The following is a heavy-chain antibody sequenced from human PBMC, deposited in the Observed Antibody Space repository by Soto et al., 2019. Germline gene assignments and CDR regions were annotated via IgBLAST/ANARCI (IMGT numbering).Heavy chain of an antibody. D-gene: IGHD3-3*01. CDR1: GYTFTSYD. Sequence: ASVKVSCKASGYTFTSYDINWVRQATGQGLEWMGWMNPNSGNTGYAQKFQGRVTMTRNTSISTAYMELSSLRSEDTAVYYCARVKGLEGNFFWSGHDMLFDPWGQGTLVTVSS. CDR3: ARVKGLEGNFFWSGHDMLFDP. V-gene: IGHV1-8*01. J-gene: IGHJ5*02. CDR2: MNPNSGNT.